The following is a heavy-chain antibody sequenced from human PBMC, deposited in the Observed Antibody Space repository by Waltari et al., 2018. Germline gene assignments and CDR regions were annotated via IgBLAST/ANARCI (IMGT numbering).Heavy chain of an antibody. V-gene: IGHV5-51*01. CDR1: GYSFAKYW. CDR3: ARQNIHSYGYGYFDF. CDR2: IYPGDSNT. J-gene: IGHJ4*02. Sequence: VQLEQSGAEVKKPGESLKISCNGSGYSFAKYWIGWVRQMPGKGLEGMGVIYPGDSNTKYSLSFQGQVTISADTSISTAYLQWSSLKASDTAIYFCARQNIHSYGYGYFDFWGQGTLVTVSS. D-gene: IGHD5-18*01.